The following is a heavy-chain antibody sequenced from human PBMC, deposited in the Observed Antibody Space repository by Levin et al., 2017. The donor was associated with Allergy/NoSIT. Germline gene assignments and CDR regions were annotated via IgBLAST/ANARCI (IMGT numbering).Heavy chain of an antibody. CDR3: ARGAYSYGYGDAFDI. V-gene: IGHV4-59*08. CDR1: GDPISSYY. J-gene: IGHJ3*02. D-gene: IGHD5-18*01. CDR2: IYFSGST. Sequence: SETLSLTCTVSGDPISSYYWSWIRQPPGEGLEWIGYIYFSGSTIYNPSLKSRVTISVDTSKNQFSLKLSSVTAADTAVYYCARGAYSYGYGDAFDIWGQGTLVTVSS.